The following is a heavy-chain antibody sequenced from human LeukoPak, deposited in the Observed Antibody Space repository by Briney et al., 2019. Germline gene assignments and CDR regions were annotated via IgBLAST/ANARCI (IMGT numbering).Heavy chain of an antibody. J-gene: IGHJ4*02. Sequence: GGSLRLSCAASGFSFGNFWMSWVRQAPGRGLQWVASMKGDGSPTYYVDSVKGRFVISRDNARNSLYLQMNSLRAEDTAVYYCARLFGGVTTFDYWGQGALVTVSS. CDR2: MKGDGSPT. D-gene: IGHD2-8*02. V-gene: IGHV3-7*01. CDR1: GFSFGNFW. CDR3: ARLFGGVTTFDY.